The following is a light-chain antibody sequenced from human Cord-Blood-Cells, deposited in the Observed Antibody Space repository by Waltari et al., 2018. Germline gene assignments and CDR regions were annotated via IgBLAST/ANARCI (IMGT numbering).Light chain of an antibody. CDR1: ALPKQH. J-gene: IGLJ3*02. V-gene: IGLV3-25*03. CDR2: KDS. CDR3: QSADSSGTWV. Sequence: SYELTQPPSVSVSPGQTARITCPGDALPKQHASWYQQKPGQAPVLVIYKDSERPSGIPERFSGSSSGTTVTLTISGVQAEDEADYYCQSADSSGTWVFGGGTKLTVL.